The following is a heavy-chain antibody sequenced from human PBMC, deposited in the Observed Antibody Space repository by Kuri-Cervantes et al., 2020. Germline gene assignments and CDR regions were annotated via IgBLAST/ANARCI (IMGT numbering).Heavy chain of an antibody. V-gene: IGHV3-30-3*01. CDR2: ISYDGSNK. CDR1: GFTFSSYA. D-gene: IGHD6-13*01. Sequence: GESLKISCAASGFTFSSYAMHWVRQAPGKGLEWVAVISYDGSNKYYADSVKGRFTISRDNSKNTLYLQMNSLRAEDTAVYYCAKDFRPMTAGTRGAFDIWGQGTMVTVSS. CDR3: AKDFRPMTAGTRGAFDI. J-gene: IGHJ3*02.